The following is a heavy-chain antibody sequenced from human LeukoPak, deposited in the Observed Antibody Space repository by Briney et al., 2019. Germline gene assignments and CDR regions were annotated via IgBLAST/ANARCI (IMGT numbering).Heavy chain of an antibody. J-gene: IGHJ6*02. CDR3: ARFYYGSGSYYNPYYYYYGMDV. D-gene: IGHD3-10*01. CDR1: GYTFTSYD. CDR2: MNPNSGNT. V-gene: IGHV1-8*01. Sequence: ASVKVSCKASGYTFTSYDINWVRQATGQGLEWMGWMNPNSGNTGYAQKFQGRVTMTRNTSISTAYMELSSLRSEDTAVYYCARFYYGSGSYYNPYYYYYGMDVWGQGTTVTVSS.